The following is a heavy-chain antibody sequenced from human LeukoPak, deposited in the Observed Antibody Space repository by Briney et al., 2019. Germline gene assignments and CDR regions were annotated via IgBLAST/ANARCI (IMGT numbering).Heavy chain of an antibody. CDR3: ARERDYPGGFDY. D-gene: IGHD4-17*01. J-gene: IGHJ4*02. V-gene: IGHV4-59*01. Sequence: PSETLSLTCTVSGGSISSYYWSWIRQPPGKGLEWIGYIYYSGSTNYNPSLKSRVTISVDTSKNQFSLKLSSVTAADTAVYYCARERDYPGGFDYWGQGTLVTVSS. CDR2: IYYSGST. CDR1: GGSISSYY.